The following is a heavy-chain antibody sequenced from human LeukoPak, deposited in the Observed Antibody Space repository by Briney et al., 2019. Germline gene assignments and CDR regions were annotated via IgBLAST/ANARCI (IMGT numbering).Heavy chain of an antibody. CDR2: IYHNGDT. CDR1: GGSISTYY. J-gene: IGHJ4*02. CDR3: ARHSYTPFDY. D-gene: IGHD2-2*02. Sequence: PSETLSLTCSVSGGSISTYYWSWIRQFPGKGPEWIGYIYHNGDTNYNPSFKSRVTISVDTSKNQFSLRLMSVTAADTAIYYCARHSYTPFDYWGQGSLVTVSS. V-gene: IGHV4-59*08.